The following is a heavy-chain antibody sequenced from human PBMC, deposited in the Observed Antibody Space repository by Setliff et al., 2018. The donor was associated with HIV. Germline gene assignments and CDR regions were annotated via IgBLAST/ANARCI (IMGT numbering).Heavy chain of an antibody. D-gene: IGHD3-22*01. CDR2: ISGGGSIT. Sequence: PGGSLRLSCAASGFTFNSYAMSWVHQAPGKGLEWVSGISGGGSITDYADSVKGRFSISRDNSKNTLYLQMNSLRAEDTAVYYCAKNRNLVVVISTFDCWGQGTLVTVSS. J-gene: IGHJ4*02. CDR1: GFTFNSYA. V-gene: IGHV3-23*01. CDR3: AKNRNLVVVISTFDC.